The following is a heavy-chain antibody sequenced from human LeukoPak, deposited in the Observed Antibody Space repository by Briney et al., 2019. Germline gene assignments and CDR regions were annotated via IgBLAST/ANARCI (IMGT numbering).Heavy chain of an antibody. D-gene: IGHD4-17*01. V-gene: IGHV1-2*02. CDR1: GYTFTGYY. CDR3: ARDRTTVTTGYYGMDV. CDR2: INPNTGVT. Sequence: ASVKVSCKASGYTFTGYYMHWVRQAPGQGLKWMGWINPNTGVTNYAQKFQGRVTLTRDTSIITAYMELTRLRSDDTAVYYCARDRTTVTTGYYGMDVWGQGTTVTVSS. J-gene: IGHJ6*02.